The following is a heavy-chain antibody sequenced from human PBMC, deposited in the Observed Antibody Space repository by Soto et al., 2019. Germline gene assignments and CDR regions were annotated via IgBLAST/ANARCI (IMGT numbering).Heavy chain of an antibody. Sequence: GASVKVSCKASGYTFTSYGISWVRQAPGQGLEWMGWISAYNGNTNYAQKLQGRVTMTTDTSTSTAYMELRSLRSDDTAVYYCARGPYGGYSGYDSSSPFDYWGQGTLVPVSS. CDR1: GYTFTSYG. V-gene: IGHV1-18*01. D-gene: IGHD5-12*01. CDR2: ISAYNGNT. CDR3: ARGPYGGYSGYDSSSPFDY. J-gene: IGHJ4*02.